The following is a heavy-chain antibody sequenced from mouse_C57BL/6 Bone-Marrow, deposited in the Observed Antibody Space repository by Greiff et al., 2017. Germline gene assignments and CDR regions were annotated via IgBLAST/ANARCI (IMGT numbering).Heavy chain of an antibody. CDR3: AILYDQFAY. Sequence: QVQLKESGPGLVAPSQCLSITCTVSGFSLTSYGVYWVRQTPGKGLEWLGVIWGGGRTNYNSAIMSRLSISKDNSKSQVFLQMNSLQTDDTYMYYCAILYDQFAYWGQGTLVTVSA. D-gene: IGHD2-3*01. CDR2: IWGGGRT. V-gene: IGHV2-9*01. J-gene: IGHJ3*01. CDR1: GFSLTSYG.